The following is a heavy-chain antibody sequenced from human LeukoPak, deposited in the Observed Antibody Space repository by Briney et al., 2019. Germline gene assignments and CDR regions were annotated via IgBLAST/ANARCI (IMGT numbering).Heavy chain of an antibody. CDR3: AKGVATFFDY. V-gene: IGHV3-30*02. CDR2: IRYDGSNK. CDR1: GFTFSSYE. Sequence: GGSLRLSCAASGFTFSSYEMNWVRQAPGKGLEWVAFIRYDGSNKYYADSVKGRFTISRDNSKNTLYLQMNSLRAEDTAVYYCAKGVATFFDYWGQGTLVTVSS. D-gene: IGHD5-12*01. J-gene: IGHJ4*02.